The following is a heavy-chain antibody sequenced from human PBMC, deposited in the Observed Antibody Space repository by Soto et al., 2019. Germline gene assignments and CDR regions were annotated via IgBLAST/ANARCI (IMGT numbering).Heavy chain of an antibody. D-gene: IGHD5-18*01. J-gene: IGHJ6*03. CDR2: INSDGAST. V-gene: IGHV3-74*01. CDR3: AKDTAMVYYYYYMDV. CDR1: GVTLSRYW. Sequence: GSLRLSCAASGVTLSRYWMHWVRQAPGKGLVWVSRINSDGASTSYADSVKGRFTISRDNAKNTLYLQMNSLRAEDTAVYYCAKDTAMVYYYYYMDVWGKGTTVTVSS.